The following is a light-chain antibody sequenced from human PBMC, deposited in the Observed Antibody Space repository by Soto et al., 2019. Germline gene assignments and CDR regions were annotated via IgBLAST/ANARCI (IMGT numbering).Light chain of an antibody. J-gene: IGKJ1*01. CDR2: AAS. CDR1: QSISSY. Sequence: DIQMTPSLSSLSAYVGDRVTITCRASQSISSYLNWYQQKPGKAPKLLIYAASSLQSGVPSRFSGSGSGTDFTLTISSLQPEDFATYYCQQSYSTPKTFGQGTKVDIK. V-gene: IGKV1-39*01. CDR3: QQSYSTPKT.